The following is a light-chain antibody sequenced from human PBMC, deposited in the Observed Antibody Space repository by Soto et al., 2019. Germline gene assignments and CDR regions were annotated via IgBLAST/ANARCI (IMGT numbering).Light chain of an antibody. CDR3: QQYGSSPWT. J-gene: IGKJ1*01. CDR1: QNVSTNL. Sequence: TVLRQSPGTLSLSPGERATLSSMVSQNVSTNLLVWYQQHPGQAPRLLIYGASNRATGIPDRFSGSGSGTDFTLTISRLEPEDFAVYYCQQYGSSPWTFGQGTKVDIK. V-gene: IGKV3-20*01. CDR2: GAS.